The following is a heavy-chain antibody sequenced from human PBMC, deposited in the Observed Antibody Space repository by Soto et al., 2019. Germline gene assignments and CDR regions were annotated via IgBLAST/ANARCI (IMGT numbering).Heavy chain of an antibody. Sequence: QVQLVQSGAEVKKPGASVKVSCKASGYTFTGYYMHWVRQAPGQGLEWMGWINPNSGGTNYAQKVQGWVTMTRDTSISTAYMELSRLRSDDTAVYYCARGVLRYCSGGSCYYMDVWGKGTTVTVSS. CDR3: ARGVLRYCSGGSCYYMDV. CDR1: GYTFTGYY. V-gene: IGHV1-2*04. J-gene: IGHJ6*03. CDR2: INPNSGGT. D-gene: IGHD2-15*01.